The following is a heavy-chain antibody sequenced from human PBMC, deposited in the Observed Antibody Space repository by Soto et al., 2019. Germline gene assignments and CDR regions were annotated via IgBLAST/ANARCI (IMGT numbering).Heavy chain of an antibody. CDR2: ISYDGYNK. J-gene: IGHJ4*02. D-gene: IGHD2-2*01. CDR1: GFTFSSYA. V-gene: IGHV3-30-3*01. CDR3: STGDIVLVSPAVHFDY. Sequence: QVQLVESGGGVVQPGRSLRLSCAASGFTFSSYAMHWVRQAPGKGLEWVAVISYDGYNKYYADSMKGRFTISRDNSKDTVSLQVHNLRTEDTAVYYCSTGDIVLVSPAVHFDYWGQGTLVTVSA.